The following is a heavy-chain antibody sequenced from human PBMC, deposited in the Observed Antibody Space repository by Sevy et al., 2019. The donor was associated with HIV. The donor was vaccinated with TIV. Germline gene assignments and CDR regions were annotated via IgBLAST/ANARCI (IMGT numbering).Heavy chain of an antibody. J-gene: IGHJ6*02. CDR3: TRQDCSSTSCYASGMDV. CDR1: GFTFSGSA. Sequence: GGSLRLSCAASGFTFSGSAMHWVRQASGKGLEWVGRIRSKANSYATAYAASVKGRFTISRDDSKNTAYLQMNSLKTGDTAVYYCTRQDCSSTSCYASGMDVWGQGTTVTVSS. V-gene: IGHV3-73*01. D-gene: IGHD2-2*01. CDR2: IRSKANSYAT.